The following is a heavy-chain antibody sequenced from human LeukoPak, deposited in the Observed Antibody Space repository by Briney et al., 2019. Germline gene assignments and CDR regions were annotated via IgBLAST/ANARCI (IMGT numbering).Heavy chain of an antibody. CDR2: INSDGSST. CDR1: GFTFSGYW. V-gene: IGHV3-74*01. J-gene: IGHJ3*02. D-gene: IGHD3-10*01. Sequence: GGSLRLSCAASGFTFSGYWIHWVRHAPGKGLVWVSRINSDGSSTSYADSVKGRFTISRDNAKKTLYLQMNSLRAEDTAVYYCARPSGSYYYDAFDIWGQGTMVTVSS. CDR3: ARPSGSYYYDAFDI.